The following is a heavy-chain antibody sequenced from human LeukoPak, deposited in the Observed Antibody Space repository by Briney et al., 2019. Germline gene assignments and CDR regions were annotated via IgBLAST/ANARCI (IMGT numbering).Heavy chain of an antibody. V-gene: IGHV4-59*01. Sequence: PSETLSLTCAVYGGSFSGYYWSWIRQPPGKGLEWIGYIYYSGSTNYNPSLKSRVTISVDTSKNQFSLKLSSVTAADTAVYYCARWRAAYCSSTSCYEYGMDVWGQGTTVTVSS. CDR1: GGSFSGYY. CDR3: ARWRAAYCSSTSCYEYGMDV. J-gene: IGHJ6*02. CDR2: IYYSGST. D-gene: IGHD2-2*01.